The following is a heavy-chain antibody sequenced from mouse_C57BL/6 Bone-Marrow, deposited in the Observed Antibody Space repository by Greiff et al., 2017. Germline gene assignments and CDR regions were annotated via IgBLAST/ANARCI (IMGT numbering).Heavy chain of an antibody. CDR3: ARHEGGIYYGNLWAMDY. Sequence: VKLQQSGAELVKPGASVKLSCKASGYTFTEYTIHWVKQRSGQGLEWIGWFYPGSGSIKYNEKFKDKATLTADKSSSTVYMELSRLTSEDSAVYFCARHEGGIYYGNLWAMDYWGQGTSVTVSS. D-gene: IGHD2-1*01. J-gene: IGHJ4*01. CDR1: GYTFTEYT. CDR2: FYPGSGSI. V-gene: IGHV1-62-2*01.